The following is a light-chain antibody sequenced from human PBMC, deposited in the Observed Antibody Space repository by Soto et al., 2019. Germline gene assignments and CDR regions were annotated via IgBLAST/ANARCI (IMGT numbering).Light chain of an antibody. V-gene: IGKV1-39*01. J-gene: IGKJ4*01. CDR3: QQSYTSPTLS. CDR2: VAS. Sequence: DIQMTQSPSSLSASVGDSVTITCRASQNIRSYLNWYQQKPGRAPKLLIYVASSLPGGVPSRFSGSASRTYFTLTISSLQPEDFATYYCQQSYTSPTLSFGGGTQVEIK. CDR1: QNIRSY.